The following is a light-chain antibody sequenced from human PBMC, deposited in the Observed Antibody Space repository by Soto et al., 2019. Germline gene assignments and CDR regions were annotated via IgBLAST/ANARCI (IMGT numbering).Light chain of an antibody. V-gene: IGKV3-20*01. J-gene: IGKJ3*01. CDR1: QSVSSSY. Sequence: EIVLTQSPGTLSLSPGERATLSCRASQSVSSSYLAWYQQKPGQAPRLLIYGASSRATGIPDRFSGRGSGTDFTLTISRLEPEDFAVYYCQQYGSFRFTFGPGTKVDIK. CDR2: GAS. CDR3: QQYGSFRFT.